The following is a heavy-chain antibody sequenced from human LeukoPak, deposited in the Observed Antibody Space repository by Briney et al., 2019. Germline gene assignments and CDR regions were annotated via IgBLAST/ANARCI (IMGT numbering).Heavy chain of an antibody. V-gene: IGHV3-9*01. J-gene: IGHJ4*02. CDR3: AKDLLIRGLITTFDY. D-gene: IGHD3-10*01. Sequence: GGSLRLSCVASGFTFDDYAMHWARQAPGKVLEWVSGISWNSGSIGYADSVKGRFTISRDNAKNSLYLQMNSLIPEDTAFYYCAKDLLIRGLITTFDYWGQGTLVTVSS. CDR2: ISWNSGSI. CDR1: GFTFDDYA.